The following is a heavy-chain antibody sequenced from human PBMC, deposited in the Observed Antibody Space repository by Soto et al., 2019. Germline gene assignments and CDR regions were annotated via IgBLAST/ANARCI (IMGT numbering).Heavy chain of an antibody. J-gene: IGHJ6*03. CDR2: ISGSGGST. V-gene: IGHV3-23*01. Sequence: PGGSLRLSCAASGFTFSSYAMSWVRQAPGKGLEWVSAISGSGGSTYYADSVKGRFTISRDNSKNTLYLQMNSLRAEDTAVYYCVGGRVVPAALHMDVWGKGTTVTVSS. CDR1: GFTFSSYA. D-gene: IGHD2-2*01. CDR3: VGGRVVPAALHMDV.